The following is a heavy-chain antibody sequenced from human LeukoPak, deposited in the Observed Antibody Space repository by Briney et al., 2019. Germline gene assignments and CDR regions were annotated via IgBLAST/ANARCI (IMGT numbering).Heavy chain of an antibody. CDR3: AKDKVAARRYYFDY. D-gene: IGHD6-6*01. CDR1: GFTFSSYA. V-gene: IGHV3-30-3*01. CDR2: ISYDGSSK. Sequence: PGGSLRLSCAASGFTFSSYAMHWVRQAPGKGLEWVAVISYDGSSKYYADSVKGRFTISRDNSKNTLYLQMNSLRAEDTALYYCAKDKVAARRYYFDYWGQGTLVTVSS. J-gene: IGHJ4*02.